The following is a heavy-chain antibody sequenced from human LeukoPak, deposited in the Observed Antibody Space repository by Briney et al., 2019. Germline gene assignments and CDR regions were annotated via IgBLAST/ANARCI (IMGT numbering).Heavy chain of an antibody. J-gene: IGHJ4*02. V-gene: IGHV4-59*08. Sequence: SETLSLTCSVSGRSISSYYWSWIRQPPGKGLEWIGYIYYSGSTNYNPSLKSRVTISADTSKNQFSLKLGSVTAADTAMYYCARRGYSSGWYYFDYWGQGALVTVAS. CDR3: ARRGYSSGWYYFDY. CDR2: IYYSGST. CDR1: GRSISSYY. D-gene: IGHD6-19*01.